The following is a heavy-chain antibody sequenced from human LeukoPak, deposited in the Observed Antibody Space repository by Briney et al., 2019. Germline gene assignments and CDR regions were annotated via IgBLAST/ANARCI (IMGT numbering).Heavy chain of an antibody. Sequence: GRSLRLSCAASGFTFSSYAMHWVRQAPGKGLEWVAVISYDGSNKYYADSVKGRFTISRDNSKNTLYLQMNSLRAEDTAVYYCARGNGVEMATIPPYYFDYWGQGTLVTVSS. CDR3: ARGNGVEMATIPPYYFDY. CDR1: GFTFSSYA. J-gene: IGHJ4*02. V-gene: IGHV3-30*04. D-gene: IGHD5-24*01. CDR2: ISYDGSNK.